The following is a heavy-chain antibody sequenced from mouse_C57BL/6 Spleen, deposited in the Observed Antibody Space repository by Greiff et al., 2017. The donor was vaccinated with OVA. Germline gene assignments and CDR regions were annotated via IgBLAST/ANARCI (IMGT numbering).Heavy chain of an antibody. J-gene: IGHJ4*01. CDR2: IYPRSGNT. V-gene: IGHV1-81*01. D-gene: IGHD1-1*01. CDR1: GYTFTSYG. Sequence: QVQLQQSGAELARPGASVKLSCKASGYTFTSYGISWVKQRTGQGLEWIGEIYPRSGNTYYNEKFKGKATLTADKSSSTAYMELRSLTSEDSAVYFCARGGYGSSYDAMDYWGQGTSVTVSS. CDR3: ARGGYGSSYDAMDY.